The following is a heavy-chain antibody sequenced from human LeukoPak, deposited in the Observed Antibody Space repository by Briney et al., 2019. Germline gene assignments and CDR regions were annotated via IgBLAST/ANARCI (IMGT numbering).Heavy chain of an antibody. CDR3: ASRTGAYHYGMDV. CDR1: GGSTSTYY. CDR2: ISYNGNT. D-gene: IGHD1-1*01. J-gene: IGHJ6*02. V-gene: IGHV4-59*08. Sequence: KASETLSLTCTVSGGSTSTYYWSWIRQPPGKGLEWIAYISYNGNTNSNPSLKSRVTISVDTSKNQFSLKLSSVTAADTAVYYCASRTGAYHYGMDVWGQGTTVTVSS.